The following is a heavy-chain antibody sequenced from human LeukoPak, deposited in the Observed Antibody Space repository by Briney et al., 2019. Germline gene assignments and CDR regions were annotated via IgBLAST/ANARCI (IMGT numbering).Heavy chain of an antibody. CDR3: AKTPGVMITHIFDY. V-gene: IGHV3-23*01. Sequence: GGSLRLFCAASEFTFSHYVMICVRQSPGKGLEWVSAISGSGGTTYYADSVKGRFTISRDNSKDTLYLQMNSLRAADTAVYYCAKTPGVMITHIFDYWGQGTLVTVSS. J-gene: IGHJ4*02. CDR2: ISGSGGTT. D-gene: IGHD3-16*01. CDR1: EFTFSHYV.